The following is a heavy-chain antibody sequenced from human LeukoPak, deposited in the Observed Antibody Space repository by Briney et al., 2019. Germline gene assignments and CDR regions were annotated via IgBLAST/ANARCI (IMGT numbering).Heavy chain of an antibody. V-gene: IGHV3-15*01. J-gene: IGHJ4*02. CDR1: GFTFSKAW. CDR3: TLVGCSGGSCYAGHY. Sequence: GGSLRLSRAASGFTFSKAWMSWVRQAPGKGLEWVGRIKSKTDGGTTDYAAPVKGRFTISRDDSKNTLYLQMNSLKTDDTAVYYCTLVGCSGGSCYAGHYWGQGILVTVSS. CDR2: IKSKTDGGTT. D-gene: IGHD2-15*01.